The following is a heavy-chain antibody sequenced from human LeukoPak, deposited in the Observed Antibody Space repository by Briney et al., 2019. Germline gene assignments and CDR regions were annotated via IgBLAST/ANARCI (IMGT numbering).Heavy chain of an antibody. V-gene: IGHV3-23*01. Sequence: GGSLRLSCVASGFTFSSYAMTWVRQAPGKGLDWVSVISGSGDTTYYADPVKGRFTISRDNSKNTLYLQMNSLRAEDTAVYYCAKESPVFDYWGQGTLVTVSS. CDR3: AKESPVFDY. CDR1: GFTFSSYA. J-gene: IGHJ4*02. CDR2: ISGSGDTT.